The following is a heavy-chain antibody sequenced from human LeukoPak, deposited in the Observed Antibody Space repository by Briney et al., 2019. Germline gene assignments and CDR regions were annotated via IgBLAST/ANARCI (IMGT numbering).Heavy chain of an antibody. J-gene: IGHJ3*02. V-gene: IGHV3-7*01. CDR3: ARENWGGAFDI. D-gene: IGHD7-27*01. Sequence: PGGSLRLSCAMSGFTFSDFWMAWVRQAPGKGLQWVASIKYDGKDKYYVGSVKGRFTISRDNAKNSHYLQMNNLRVEDTALYYCARENWGGAFDIWGQGTMITVSS. CDR1: GFTFSDFW. CDR2: IKYDGKDK.